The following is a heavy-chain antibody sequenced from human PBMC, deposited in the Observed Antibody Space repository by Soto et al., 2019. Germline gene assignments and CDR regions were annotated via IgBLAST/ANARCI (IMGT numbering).Heavy chain of an antibody. J-gene: IGHJ5*02. CDR1: GFSLSTSGVG. V-gene: IGHV2-5*01. CDR2: IYWNDDK. CDR3: AHSRDYSDRFDP. Sequence: SGPTLVNPTQTLTLTCTFSGFSLSTSGVGVGWIRQPPGKALEWLALIYWNDDKRYSPSLKSRLTITKDTSKNHVILTMTNMDPVDTGTYYCAHSRDYSDRFDPWGQGTLVTVSS. D-gene: IGHD4-17*01.